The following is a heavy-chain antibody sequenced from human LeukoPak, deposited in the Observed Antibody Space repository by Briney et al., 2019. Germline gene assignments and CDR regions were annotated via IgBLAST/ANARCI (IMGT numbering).Heavy chain of an antibody. CDR2: INPNSGGT. J-gene: IGHJ4*02. CDR3: AREHDAVFGVVIMPVFDY. Sequence: GASVKVSCKASGYTFTGYYMHWVRQAPGQGLEWMGWINPNSGGTNYAQKFQGRVTMTRDTSISTAYMELSRLRSDDTAVYYCAREHDAVFGVVIMPVFDYWGQGTLVTVSS. V-gene: IGHV1-2*02. CDR1: GYTFTGYY. D-gene: IGHD3-3*01.